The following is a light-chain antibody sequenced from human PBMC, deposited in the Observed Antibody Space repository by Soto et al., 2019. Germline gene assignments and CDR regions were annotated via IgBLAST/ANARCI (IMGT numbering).Light chain of an antibody. V-gene: IGLV1-40*01. CDR1: SSDIGAGYR. CDR3: QSFDKYLSAVV. J-gene: IGLJ2*01. Sequence: QSVLTQPPSVSGAPGEWVTISCTGSSSDIGAGYRVRWYQQVPGTAPKLLIYDNTNRPSGVSVRFSGSKSGTSASLAISGLQAEDEDDYYCQSFDKYLSAVVFGGGTKLTVL. CDR2: DNT.